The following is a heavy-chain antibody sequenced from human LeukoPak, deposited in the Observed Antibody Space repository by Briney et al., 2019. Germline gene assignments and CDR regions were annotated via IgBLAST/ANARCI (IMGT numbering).Heavy chain of an antibody. CDR1: GGSISSSSYY. D-gene: IGHD2-15*01. J-gene: IGHJ6*03. Sequence: SETLSLTCTVPGGSISSSSYYWGWIRQPPGKGLEWIGSIYYSGSTYYNPSLKSRVTISVDTSKNQFSLKLSSVTAADTAVYYCARAAGGGEYYYYYYMDVWGKGTTVTVSS. CDR3: ARAAGGGEYYYYYYMDV. V-gene: IGHV4-39*07. CDR2: IYYSGST.